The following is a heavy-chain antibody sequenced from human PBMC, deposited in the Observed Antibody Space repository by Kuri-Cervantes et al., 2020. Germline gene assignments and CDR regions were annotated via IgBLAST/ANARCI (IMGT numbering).Heavy chain of an antibody. CDR2: IGGNGDKT. D-gene: IGHD6-13*01. CDR1: GFTFDDYA. J-gene: IGHJ5*01. V-gene: IGHV3-23*01. Sequence: GGSLRLSCAASGFTFDDYAMNWVRQAPGKGLEWVSIIGGNGDKTYYTDSVKGRFTISRDNSNNTLHLQMNSLRAGDTAVYYCARGGDIAATTRNFDSWGPGIRVTVSS. CDR3: ARGGDIAATTRNFDS.